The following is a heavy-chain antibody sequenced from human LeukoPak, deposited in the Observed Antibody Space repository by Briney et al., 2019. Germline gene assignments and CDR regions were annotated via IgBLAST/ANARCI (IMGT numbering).Heavy chain of an antibody. Sequence: SETLSLTCTVSGDSISTSNSYWGWIRQPPGKGLEWIGSIYHSGSTYYNPSLKSRVTILVDTSKNQFSLKLTSVTAADTAVYYCARGYPKASYYFDYWGQGTQVTVSS. CDR2: IYHSGST. CDR3: ARGYPKASYYFDY. J-gene: IGHJ4*02. CDR1: GDSISTSNSY. V-gene: IGHV4-39*07. D-gene: IGHD1-26*01.